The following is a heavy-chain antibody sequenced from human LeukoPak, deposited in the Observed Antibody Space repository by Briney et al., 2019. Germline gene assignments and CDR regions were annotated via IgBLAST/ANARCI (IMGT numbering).Heavy chain of an antibody. D-gene: IGHD3-10*01. J-gene: IGHJ4*02. CDR2: INHSGST. Sequence: PGGSLRLSCAASGFTFSSYCMNWIRQPPGKGLEWIGEINHSGSTNYNPSLKSRVTISVDTSKNQFSLKLSSVTAADTAVYYCARRTYYYASGSYSPPRYWGQGTLVTVSS. CDR1: GFTFSSYC. V-gene: IGHV4-34*01. CDR3: ARRTYYYASGSYSPPRY.